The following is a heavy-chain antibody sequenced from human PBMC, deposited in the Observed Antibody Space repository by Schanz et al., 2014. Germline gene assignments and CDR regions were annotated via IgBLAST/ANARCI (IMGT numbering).Heavy chain of an antibody. CDR1: GFTFSSYA. CDR2: ISGTGGDDT. Sequence: EVQLLESGGGLVQPGGSLRLSCAASGFTFSSYAMSWVRQAPGKGLEWVSAISGTGGDDTYYADSVKGRFTISRDNSKNTLFLQMNSLRVEDSAIYYCAKSQGSSFDSWGHGTLVTVSS. CDR3: AKSQGSSFDS. J-gene: IGHJ4*01. D-gene: IGHD6-13*01. V-gene: IGHV3-23*01.